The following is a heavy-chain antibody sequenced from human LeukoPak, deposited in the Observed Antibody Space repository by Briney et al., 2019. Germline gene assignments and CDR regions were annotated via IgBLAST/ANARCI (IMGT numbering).Heavy chain of an antibody. CDR2: INSDGSST. CDR1: GFTFSGYR. D-gene: IGHD6-13*01. CDR3: ARDVGGYSSSWTPYYMDV. Sequence: GGSLRLSCAASGFTFSGYRMHWVRQAPGKGLVWVSHINSDGSSTSYADSVKGRFTISRDNAKNTVYVHMSSLRAEDTAVYYCARDVGGYSSSWTPYYMDVWGKGTTVTISS. J-gene: IGHJ6*03. V-gene: IGHV3-74*01.